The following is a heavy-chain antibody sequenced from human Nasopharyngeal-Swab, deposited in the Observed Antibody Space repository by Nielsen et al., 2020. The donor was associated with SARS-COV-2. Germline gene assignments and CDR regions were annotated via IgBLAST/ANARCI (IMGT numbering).Heavy chain of an antibody. J-gene: IGHJ6*02. Sequence: GESLKISCAASGFTFSNFAMSWVRQAPGKGLEWVSVISGDSDSTYYTDSVRGRFTISRDNSKNTLYLQMNSLRAEDTAVYYCARDWRRVRMGSVDYGMDVWGQGTTATVSS. CDR2: ISGDSDST. CDR3: ARDWRRVRMGSVDYGMDV. D-gene: IGHD2-15*01. V-gene: IGHV3-23*01. CDR1: GFTFSNFA.